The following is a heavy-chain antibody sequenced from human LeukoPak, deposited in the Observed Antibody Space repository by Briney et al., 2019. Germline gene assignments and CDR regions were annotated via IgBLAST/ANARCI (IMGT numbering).Heavy chain of an antibody. J-gene: IGHJ3*02. CDR1: GFTFSSYG. Sequence: PGGSLRLSCAASGFTFSSYGMSWVRQAPGKGLEWVSAISGSGGSTYYADSVKGRFTISRDNSKNTLYLQMNSLRAEDTAVYYCAKDVLLWFGAISADAFDIWGQGTMSPSLQ. CDR2: ISGSGGST. CDR3: AKDVLLWFGAISADAFDI. V-gene: IGHV3-23*01. D-gene: IGHD3-10*01.